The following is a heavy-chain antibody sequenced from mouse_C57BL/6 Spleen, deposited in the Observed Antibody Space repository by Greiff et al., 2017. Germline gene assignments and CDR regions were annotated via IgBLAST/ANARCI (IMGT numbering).Heavy chain of an antibody. J-gene: IGHJ2*01. Sequence: QVTLKESGPGILQSSQTLSLTCSFSGFSLSTSGMGVSWIRQPSGKGLEWLAHIYWDDDKRYNPSLKSRLTISKDTSRNQVFLKITSVDTADTATYYCARRAGKNLYYDYGYFDYWGQGTTLTVSS. V-gene: IGHV8-12*01. CDR3: ARRAGKNLYYDYGYFDY. CDR2: IYWDDDK. D-gene: IGHD2-4*01. CDR1: GFSLSTSGMG.